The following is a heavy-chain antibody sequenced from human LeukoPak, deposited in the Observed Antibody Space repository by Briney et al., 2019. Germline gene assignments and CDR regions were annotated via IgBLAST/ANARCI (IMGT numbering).Heavy chain of an antibody. D-gene: IGHD1-14*01. CDR3: ARGRRPDGLY. J-gene: IGHJ4*02. CDR1: GGSISDFY. CDR2: INHSGST. V-gene: IGHV4-34*01. Sequence: SETPSLTCSVSGGSISDFYWSWIRQPPGKGLEWIGEINHSGSTNSNPSLKSRVTISLDTSKNQFSLKLSSVTAADTAVYYCARGRRPDGLYWGQGTLVTVSS.